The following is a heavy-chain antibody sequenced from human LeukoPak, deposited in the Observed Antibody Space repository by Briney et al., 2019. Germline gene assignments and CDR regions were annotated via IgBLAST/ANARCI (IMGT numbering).Heavy chain of an antibody. V-gene: IGHV4-59*08. Sequence: SETLSLTCTVSGGSISSYYWSWIRQRPGQGLEWMGHIYYSGSTNYNPSLQSRVTISLDTSNYHFSLNLRSATAADTAVYFCARQGDSGRSYDYWGQGPLVTVSS. CDR1: GGSISSYY. CDR2: IYYSGST. CDR3: ARQGDSGRSYDY. J-gene: IGHJ4*02. D-gene: IGHD3-22*01.